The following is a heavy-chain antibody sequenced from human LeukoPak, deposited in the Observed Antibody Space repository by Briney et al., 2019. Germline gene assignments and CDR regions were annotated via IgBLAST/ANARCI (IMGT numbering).Heavy chain of an antibody. J-gene: IGHJ5*02. CDR2: ISGSGGST. D-gene: IGHD2-15*01. CDR1: GFTFSSYA. CDR3: AKYPLMTYCSGGSCYRWGNNWFDP. Sequence: PGGSLRLSCAASGFTFSSYAMSWVRQAPGKGLEWVSAISGSGGSTYYADSVKGRFTIPRDNSKNTLYLQMNSLRAEDTAVYYCAKYPLMTYCSGGSCYRWGNNWFDPWGQGTLVTVSS. V-gene: IGHV3-23*01.